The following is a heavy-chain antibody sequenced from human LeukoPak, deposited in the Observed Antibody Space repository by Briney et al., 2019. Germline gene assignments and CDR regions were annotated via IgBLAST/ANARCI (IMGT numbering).Heavy chain of an antibody. CDR3: ARAYCGGDCYSSLDY. CDR2: IIPIFGTA. D-gene: IGHD2-21*02. CDR1: GGTFSSYA. Sequence: ASVKVSCTASGGTFSSYAISWVRQAPGQGLEWMGGIIPIFGTANYAQKFQGRVTITADESTSTAYMELSSLRSEDTAVYYCARAYCGGDCYSSLDYWGQGTLVTVSS. J-gene: IGHJ4*02. V-gene: IGHV1-69*13.